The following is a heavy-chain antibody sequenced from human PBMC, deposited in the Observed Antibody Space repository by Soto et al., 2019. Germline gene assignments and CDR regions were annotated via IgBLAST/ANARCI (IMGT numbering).Heavy chain of an antibody. D-gene: IGHD6-13*01. CDR1: GGSFSGYY. CDR3: ARGRGYSSSWYKNWFDP. Sequence: SETLSLTCAVYGGSFSGYYWSWVRQPPWKGLEWIGEINHSGSTNYNPSLKSRVTISVDTSKNQFSLKLSSVTAADTAVYYCARGRGYSSSWYKNWFDPWGQGTLVTVSS. J-gene: IGHJ5*02. V-gene: IGHV4-34*01. CDR2: INHSGST.